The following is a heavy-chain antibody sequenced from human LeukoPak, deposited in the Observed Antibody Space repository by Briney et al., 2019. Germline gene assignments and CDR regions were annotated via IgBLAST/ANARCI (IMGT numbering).Heavy chain of an antibody. CDR2: ISGIGGST. CDR3: AKNYGYSGYDYLDY. D-gene: IGHD5-12*01. V-gene: IGHV3-23*01. Sequence: HPGGSLRLSCASSGFTFSSYAMSWVRQAPGQGLDWVSAISGIGGSTYYAVSVKGRFTISRDNSKNPPYLQMTSLLADDPAVHYCAKNYGYSGYDYLDYWGQGTLVTVSS. CDR1: GFTFSSYA. J-gene: IGHJ4*02.